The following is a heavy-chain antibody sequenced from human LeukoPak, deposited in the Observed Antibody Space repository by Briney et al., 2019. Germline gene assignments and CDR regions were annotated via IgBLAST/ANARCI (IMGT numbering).Heavy chain of an antibody. CDR1: GFTFSSCA. V-gene: IGHV3-23*01. CDR2: IGGGGHST. J-gene: IGHJ5*02. D-gene: IGHD2-8*01. Sequence: PGGSLRLSCAASGFTFSSCAMSWVRQAPGKGLEWVSAIGGGGHSTYYADSVEGRFTISRDNSKNTLYLQMNSLRAEDTAVYYCAREGPYCTNGICYRKNWFDPWGQGTLVTVSS. CDR3: AREGPYCTNGICYRKNWFDP.